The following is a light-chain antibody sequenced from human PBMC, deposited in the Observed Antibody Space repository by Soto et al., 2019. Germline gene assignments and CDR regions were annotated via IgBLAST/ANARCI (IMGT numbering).Light chain of an antibody. CDR2: EVS. J-gene: IGLJ2*01. CDR1: SSDVGTYNY. Sequence: QSALTQPPSASGSPGQSVTISCTGTSSDVGTYNYVSWYQQHPGKAPKLMIYEVSKRPSGVPDRFSGSNSGNTASPTISGLQAEDEADYYCSSYTSSSTLVVFGGGTKLTVL. CDR3: SSYTSSSTLVV. V-gene: IGLV2-8*01.